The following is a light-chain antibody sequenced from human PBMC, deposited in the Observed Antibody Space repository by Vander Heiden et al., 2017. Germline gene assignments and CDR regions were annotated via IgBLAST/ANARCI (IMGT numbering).Light chain of an antibody. CDR3: QQYYNFWT. J-gene: IGKJ1*01. Sequence: TQMTQSPSTLSASVGDRVTITSRASDNITIWMEWYHQKPGKAPNLLIYKASILENGVPSRFSGSGSGTEFTLTISSLQPDDSGTYYCQQYYNFWTFGQGTKVEIK. V-gene: IGKV1-5*03. CDR2: KAS. CDR1: DNITIW.